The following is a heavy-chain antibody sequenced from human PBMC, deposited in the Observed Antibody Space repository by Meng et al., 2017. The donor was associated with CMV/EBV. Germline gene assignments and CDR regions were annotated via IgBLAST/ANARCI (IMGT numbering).Heavy chain of an antibody. V-gene: IGHV3-74*01. Sequence: GGSLRLSCAASGFTFSSYWMHWVRQAPGKGLVWVSRINSDGSSTSYADSVKGRFTISRDNAKNSLYLQMNSLRAEDTAVYYCAREEQSFDWLSRWGRYYYYYGMDVWGQGTTVTVSS. CDR3: AREEQSFDWLSRWGRYYYYYGMDV. D-gene: IGHD3-9*01. J-gene: IGHJ6*02. CDR1: GFTFSSYW. CDR2: INSDGSST.